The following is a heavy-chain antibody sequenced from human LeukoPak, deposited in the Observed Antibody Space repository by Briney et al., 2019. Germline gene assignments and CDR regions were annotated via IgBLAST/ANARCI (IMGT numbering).Heavy chain of an antibody. D-gene: IGHD3-22*01. CDR1: GYTFTSYG. CDR2: ISAYNGNT. V-gene: IGHV1-18*01. CDR3: ARPAYYDSSGYFIGFYFDY. Sequence: ASVKVSCKASGYTFTSYGISWVRQAPGQGLEWMGWISAYNGNTNYAQKLQGRVTMTTDTSTSTAYMELRSLRSDVTAVYYCARPAYYDSSGYFIGFYFDYWGQGTLVTVSS. J-gene: IGHJ4*02.